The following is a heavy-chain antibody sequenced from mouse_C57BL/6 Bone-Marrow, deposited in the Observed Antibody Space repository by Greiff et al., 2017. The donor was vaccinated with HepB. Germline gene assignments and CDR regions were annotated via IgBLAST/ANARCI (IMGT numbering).Heavy chain of an antibody. CDR1: GYTFTEYT. CDR3: ARHDDVDYYGSSSWYFDV. J-gene: IGHJ1*03. D-gene: IGHD1-1*01. Sequence: VQLQQSGAELVKPGASVKLSCKASGYTFTEYTIHWVKQRSGQGLEWIGWFYPGSGSIKYNEKFKDKATLTADKSSSTVYMELSRLTSEDSAVYFCARHDDVDYYGSSSWYFDVWGTGTTVTVSS. V-gene: IGHV1-62-2*01. CDR2: FYPGSGSI.